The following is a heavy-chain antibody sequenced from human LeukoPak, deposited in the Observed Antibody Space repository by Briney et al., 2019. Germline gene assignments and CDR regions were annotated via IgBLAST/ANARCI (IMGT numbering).Heavy chain of an antibody. CDR3: ARDSTQYDNGVYFDVHDI. CDR2: IRRDGTQE. Sequence: GGSLGLSCAASGFNFGTYAMHWVRQAPGKGLEWVANIRRDGTQEHYVDSVEGRFTISRDNAKNSLFLQMNSLRAEDTAVYYCARDSTQYDNGVYFDVHDIWGQGTMVTVSS. D-gene: IGHD2-8*01. J-gene: IGHJ3*02. V-gene: IGHV3-7*01. CDR1: GFNFGTYA.